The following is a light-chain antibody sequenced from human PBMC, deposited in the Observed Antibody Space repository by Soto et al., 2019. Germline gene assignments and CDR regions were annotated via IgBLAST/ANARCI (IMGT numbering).Light chain of an antibody. CDR2: WAS. V-gene: IGKV4-1*01. CDR3: QQFYSPPLT. Sequence: DIVMTQSPDSLTVSLGERATINCKSSQSVLYSSNNKNYLALYQQKPGQPPKLLIYWASTRESGVPDRFSGSGSGKDFTLTVSTLHAEDVAVYYCQQFYSPPLTFGGGTKVEIK. CDR1: QSVLYSSNNKNY. J-gene: IGKJ4*01.